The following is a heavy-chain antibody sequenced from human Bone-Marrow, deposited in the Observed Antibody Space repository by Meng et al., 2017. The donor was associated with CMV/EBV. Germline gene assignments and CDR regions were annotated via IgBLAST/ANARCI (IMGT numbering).Heavy chain of an antibody. V-gene: IGHV3-49*04. CDR1: GFTFGDYA. CDR3: TRGFMRSSGWYQLYYYYGMDV. CDR2: IRSKAYGGTT. J-gene: IGHJ6*02. D-gene: IGHD6-19*01. Sequence: GESLKISCTASGFTFGDYAMSWVRQAPGKGLEWVGFIRSKAYGGTTEYAASVKGRFTISRDDSKSIAYLQMNSLKTEDTAVYYCTRGFMRSSGWYQLYYYYGMDVWGQGTTVTVPS.